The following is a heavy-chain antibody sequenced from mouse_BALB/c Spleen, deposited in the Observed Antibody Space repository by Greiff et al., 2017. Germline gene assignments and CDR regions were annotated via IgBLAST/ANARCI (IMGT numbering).Heavy chain of an antibody. V-gene: IGHV5-17*02. Sequence: EVKLVESGGGLVQPGGSRKLSCAASGFTFSSFGMHWVRQAPEKGLEWVAYISSGSSTIYYADTVKGRFTISRDNPKNTLFLQMTSLRSEDTAMYYCARSRPDAMDYWGQGTSVTVSS. CDR3: ARSRPDAMDY. CDR2: ISSGSSTI. J-gene: IGHJ4*01. CDR1: GFTFSSFG.